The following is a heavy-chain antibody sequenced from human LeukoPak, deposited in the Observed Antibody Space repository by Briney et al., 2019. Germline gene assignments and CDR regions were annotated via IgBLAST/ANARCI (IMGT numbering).Heavy chain of an antibody. CDR3: AKFSSSSYNYHHMDV. CDR2: INGGGGST. V-gene: IGHV3-23*01. CDR1: GFTFSSYA. J-gene: IGHJ6*02. Sequence: GGSLRLSCAASGFTFSSYAMSWVRQAPGKGLEWVSAINGGGGSTYYVDSVKGRFTLSRDSSKNTLYLQMNSLRAEDTAVYYCAKFSSSSYNYHHMDVWGQGTTVTVSS. D-gene: IGHD6-6*01.